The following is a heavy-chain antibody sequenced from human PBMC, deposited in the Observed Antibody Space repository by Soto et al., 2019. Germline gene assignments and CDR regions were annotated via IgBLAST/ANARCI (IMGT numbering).Heavy chain of an antibody. CDR2: ISGSSSSI. V-gene: IGHV3-21*04. J-gene: IGHJ4*02. Sequence: GGSLRLSCAASGFTFRSYSMNWVRQAPGKGLEWVTSISGSSSSIYYADSVKGRFTVSRDNAKSSLYLQMNSLRAEDTAVYYCASARGSSWYFDYWGQGALVTV. CDR3: ASARGSSWYFDY. CDR1: GFTFRSYS. D-gene: IGHD6-13*01.